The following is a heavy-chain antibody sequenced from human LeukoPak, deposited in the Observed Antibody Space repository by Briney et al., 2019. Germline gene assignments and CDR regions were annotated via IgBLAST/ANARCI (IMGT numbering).Heavy chain of an antibody. D-gene: IGHD1-7*01. Sequence: GSLRLSCAASGFTFRNYWVNWVRQAPGKGLEWVANINEDGSEKYYVDSVKGRFTISRDNAKNSLYLQMNSLRDEDTAVYYCARDPDWNYVRAFDFWGQGTMVIVSS. CDR3: ARDPDWNYVRAFDF. CDR2: INEDGSEK. V-gene: IGHV3-7*01. J-gene: IGHJ3*01. CDR1: GFTFRNYW.